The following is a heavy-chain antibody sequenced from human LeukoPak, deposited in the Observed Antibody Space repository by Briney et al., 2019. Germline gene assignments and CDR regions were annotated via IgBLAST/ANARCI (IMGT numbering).Heavy chain of an antibody. CDR1: GFTFSNAW. V-gene: IGHV3-15*01. D-gene: IGHD6-19*01. CDR3: TTEVISGWGNNWFDP. Sequence: PGGSLRLSCAASGFTFSNAWMSWARQAPGKGLEWVGRIKSKTDGGTTDYAAPVKGRFTISRDDSKNTLYLQMNSLKTEDTAVYYCTTEVISGWGNNWFDPWGQGTLVTVSS. CDR2: IKSKTDGGTT. J-gene: IGHJ5*02.